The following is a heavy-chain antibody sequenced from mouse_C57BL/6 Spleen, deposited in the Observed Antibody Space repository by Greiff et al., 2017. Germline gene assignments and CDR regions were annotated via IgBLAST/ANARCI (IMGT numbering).Heavy chain of an antibody. V-gene: IGHV3-1*01. Sequence: DVQLQESGPGMVKPSQSLSLTCTVTGYSITSGYDWHWIRHFPGNKLEWMGYISYSGSTNYNPSLKSRISITHDTSKNHFFLKLNSVTTEDTATYYCAREGGSWGTWFAYWGQGTLVTVSA. CDR1: GYSITSGYD. CDR2: ISYSGST. CDR3: AREGGSWGTWFAY. D-gene: IGHD3-3*01. J-gene: IGHJ3*01.